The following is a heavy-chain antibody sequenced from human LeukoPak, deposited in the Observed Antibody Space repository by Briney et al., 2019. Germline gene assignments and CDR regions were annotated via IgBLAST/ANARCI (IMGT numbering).Heavy chain of an antibody. D-gene: IGHD3-22*01. V-gene: IGHV3-11*01. CDR3: ARDSYSYDSSGYFVY. CDR1: GFTFSDYY. CDR2: ISSSGSTI. J-gene: IGHJ4*02. Sequence: GGSLRLSCAVSGFTFSDYYMSWIRQAPGKGLEWVSYISSSGSTIYYADSVKGRFTISRDNAKNSLYLQMNSLRAEDTAVYYCARDSYSYDSSGYFVYWGQGTLVTVSS.